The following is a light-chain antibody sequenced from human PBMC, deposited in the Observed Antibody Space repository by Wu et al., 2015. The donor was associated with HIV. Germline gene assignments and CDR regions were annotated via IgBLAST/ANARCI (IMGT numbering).Light chain of an antibody. CDR2: LTS. CDR3: QQSYTVPFS. Sequence: DILMTQSPSSLSASVGDRVSIACRASQDINNNLNWYQKRPGKAPKLLIYLTSTLQSGVPSRFSGSRSGTDFTLTISGLQPEDFATYYCQQSYTVPFSFGRGT. J-gene: IGKJ2*03. V-gene: IGKV1-39*01. CDR1: QDINNN.